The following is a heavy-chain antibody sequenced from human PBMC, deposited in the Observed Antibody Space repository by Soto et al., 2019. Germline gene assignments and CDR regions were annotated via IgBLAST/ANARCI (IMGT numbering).Heavy chain of an antibody. D-gene: IGHD3-10*01. CDR1: GGTFNSYT. J-gene: IGHJ4*02. V-gene: IGHV1-69*02. CDR2: VNPIVGMS. CDR3: ATSDGSGSTHFDA. Sequence: QVQLVQSGAEVKKPGSSVKVSCPASGGTFNSYTLNWVRQAPGQRLEWVGRVNPIVGMSTSAAKCQGRVTMTADKSTSTAYMDLTGLKSEDTAVYYCATSDGSGSTHFDAWGQGPLVTVAS.